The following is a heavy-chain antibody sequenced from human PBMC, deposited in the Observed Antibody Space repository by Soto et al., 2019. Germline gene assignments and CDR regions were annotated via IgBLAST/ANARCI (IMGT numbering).Heavy chain of an antibody. Sequence: QVQLVESGGGVVQPGRSLRLSCAASGFTFSSYGMNWVRQAPGKGLEWVAVISYDGTNKYYADSVKGRFTISSDHPKNTVYLQMNSLRAEDTAVYYCAQELDYCGCPTFDYWGQGTLVTVSS. CDR3: AQELDYCGCPTFDY. V-gene: IGHV3-30*18. D-gene: IGHD2-21*01. CDR2: ISYDGTNK. J-gene: IGHJ4*02. CDR1: GFTFSSYG.